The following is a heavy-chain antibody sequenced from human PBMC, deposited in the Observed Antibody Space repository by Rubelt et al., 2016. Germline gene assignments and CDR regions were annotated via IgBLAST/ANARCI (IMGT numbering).Heavy chain of an antibody. J-gene: IGHJ4*02. CDR2: IAHDGSRQ. V-gene: IGHV3-30*04. D-gene: IGHD1-26*01. CDR1: GLTFSIYA. Sequence: QVQLVESGGGLVQPGGSLRLSCAASGLTFSIYAMHWVRQGPGKGLAWVAVIAHDGSRQYYADSVKDRFTISRDDSKTTLDLQMNSRRDRDTAVYYCARDLTPGAPDYFDNWGQGTLCTVSS. CDR3: ARDLTPGAPDYFDN.